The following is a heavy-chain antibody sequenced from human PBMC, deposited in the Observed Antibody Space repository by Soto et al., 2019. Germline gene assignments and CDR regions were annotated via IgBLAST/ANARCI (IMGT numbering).Heavy chain of an antibody. D-gene: IGHD6-19*01. CDR1: GFTFSSYW. V-gene: IGHV3-74*01. CDR2: INSDGSST. CDR3: ARDLSSGSGWYPNWFDP. Sequence: EVQLVESGGGLVQPGGSLRLSCAASGFTFSSYWMHWVRQAPGKGLVWVSRINSDGSSTSYADSVKGRFTISRDNAKNTLYLQMNSLRAEDTAVYYCARDLSSGSGWYPNWFDPWGQGTLVTVSS. J-gene: IGHJ5*02.